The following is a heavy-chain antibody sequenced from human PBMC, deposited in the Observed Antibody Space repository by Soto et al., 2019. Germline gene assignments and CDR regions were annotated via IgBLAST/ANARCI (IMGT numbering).Heavy chain of an antibody. CDR3: AVVDSTGNWFDP. V-gene: IGHV4-39*01. Sequence: QLQLQESGPGLVKPSETLSLRCTVSGGSVTSSSFYWACLRPSPREGLVLIGSIYSSGTTYYHPSLKSRLTISIDTSKNQFSLELISVTAADTAVYYCAVVDSTGNWFDPWGQGALVTVSS. J-gene: IGHJ5*02. CDR2: IYSSGTT. CDR1: GGSVTSSSFY. D-gene: IGHD2-8*02.